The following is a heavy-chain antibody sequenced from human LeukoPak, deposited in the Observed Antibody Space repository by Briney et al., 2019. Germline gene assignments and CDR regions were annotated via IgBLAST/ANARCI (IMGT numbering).Heavy chain of an antibody. D-gene: IGHD1-26*01. CDR3: ARISGSYSSY. Sequence: SSETLSLTCAVFGGSFRGYYWHWMRQPPGKGREWIGEINHSGSTNYHPSLKSRVTISIDTSNNQFSLRMSSVTAADTAVYYCARISGSYSSYWGQGTLVTVSS. V-gene: IGHV4-34*01. CDR2: INHSGST. J-gene: IGHJ4*02. CDR1: GGSFRGYY.